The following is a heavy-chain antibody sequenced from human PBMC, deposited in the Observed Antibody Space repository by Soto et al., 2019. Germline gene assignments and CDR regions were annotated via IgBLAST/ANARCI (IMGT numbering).Heavy chain of an antibody. CDR2: INPNTGNP. D-gene: IGHD1-26*01. V-gene: IGHV7-4-1*01. CDR3: ARDRASGSFDY. J-gene: IGHJ4*02. CDR1: GYNFNSHS. Sequence: QVQLVQSGSESMQPGASVKVSCKGSGYNFNSHSINWLRQAPGQGLEWMGWINPNTGNPTYDQGFTGRFVFSVDTSISTVYLQIFSLKADDSAVYYCARDRASGSFDYWGQGNLVTVSS.